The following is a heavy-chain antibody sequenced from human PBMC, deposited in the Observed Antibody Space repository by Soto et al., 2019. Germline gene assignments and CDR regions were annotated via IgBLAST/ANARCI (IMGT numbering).Heavy chain of an antibody. J-gene: IGHJ6*02. Sequence: EVQLVESGGGLVKPGGSLRLSCAASGFTFSSYSMNWVRQALGKGLEWVSSSSSSSSYMYYADSVKGRFTISRDNAKNSLYLQMNSLRAEDTAVYYCARDRDCGGDCYRPYHYYSYYGMDVGGQGTTVTVSS. V-gene: IGHV3-21*01. CDR2: SSSSSSYM. D-gene: IGHD2-21*02. CDR3: ARDRDCGGDCYRPYHYYSYYGMDV. CDR1: GFTFSSYS.